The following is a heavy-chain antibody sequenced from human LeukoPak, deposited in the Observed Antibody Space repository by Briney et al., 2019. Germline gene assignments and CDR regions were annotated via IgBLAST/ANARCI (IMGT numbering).Heavy chain of an antibody. Sequence: SETLSLTCTVSGGSISSSSYYWGWIRQPPGKGLEWIGSIYYSGSTYYNPSLKSRVAISVDTSKNQFSLKLSSVTAADTAVYYCARPVYVDIVATTLFDYWGQGTLVTVSS. D-gene: IGHD5-12*01. V-gene: IGHV4-39*01. J-gene: IGHJ4*02. CDR1: GGSISSSSYY. CDR2: IYYSGST. CDR3: ARPVYVDIVATTLFDY.